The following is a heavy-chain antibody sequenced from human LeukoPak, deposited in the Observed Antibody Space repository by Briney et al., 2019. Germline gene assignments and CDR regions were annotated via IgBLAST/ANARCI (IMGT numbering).Heavy chain of an antibody. Sequence: SETLSLTCTVSGCSISGYYWTWIRQPAGKGLEWIGRIYTSGGTNYNPSLKSRVTLSIDTSNNQFSLNLSSVTAADTAVYYCARASITTLMDVWGQGTTVTVSS. J-gene: IGHJ6*02. CDR1: GCSISGYY. CDR2: IYTSGGT. V-gene: IGHV4-4*07. CDR3: ARASITTLMDV. D-gene: IGHD3-16*01.